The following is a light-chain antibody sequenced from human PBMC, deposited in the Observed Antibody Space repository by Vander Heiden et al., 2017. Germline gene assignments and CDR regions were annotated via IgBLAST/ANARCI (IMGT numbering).Light chain of an antibody. CDR1: SSNIGAGYD. V-gene: IGLV1-40*03. Sequence: QSVLTQPPSVSGAPGRTVTISCTGSSSNIGAGYDVHWYQQFPGTAPKLLIYDNNNRPSGVPDRFSGSKSAASASLAITGLQAQDEADYYCQSYDSSLSAYVFGTGTKVTVL. J-gene: IGLJ1*01. CDR2: DNN. CDR3: QSYDSSLSAYV.